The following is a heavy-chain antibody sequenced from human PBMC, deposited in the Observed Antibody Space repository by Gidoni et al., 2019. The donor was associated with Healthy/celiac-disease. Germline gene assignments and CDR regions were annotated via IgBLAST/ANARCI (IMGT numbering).Heavy chain of an antibody. Sequence: EVQLLESGGGLVQPGGSLRLPCETSGFTFSSYAMRWVRQAPGKGLEWVSAISGSGGSTYYADSVKGRFTISRDNSKNTLYLQMNSLRAEDTAVYYCAKDPPRPSYYYWGQGTLVTVSS. CDR2: ISGSGGST. CDR3: AKDPPRPSYYY. CDR1: GFTFSSYA. J-gene: IGHJ4*02. V-gene: IGHV3-23*01. D-gene: IGHD3-10*01.